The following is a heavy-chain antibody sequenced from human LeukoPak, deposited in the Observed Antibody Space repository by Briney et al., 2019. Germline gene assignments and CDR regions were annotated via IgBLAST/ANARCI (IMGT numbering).Heavy chain of an antibody. CDR2: ISSRSSTI. CDR1: GFTFSSYS. D-gene: IGHD3-10*01. Sequence: PGGSLRLSCAASGFTFSSYSMNWVRQAPGKGLEWVSYISSRSSTIYYADSVKGRFTISRDNAKNSLYLQMNNLRAEDTAVYYCARESGYGSPSHWYFDLWGRGTQVTVSS. J-gene: IGHJ2*01. V-gene: IGHV3-48*01. CDR3: ARESGYGSPSHWYFDL.